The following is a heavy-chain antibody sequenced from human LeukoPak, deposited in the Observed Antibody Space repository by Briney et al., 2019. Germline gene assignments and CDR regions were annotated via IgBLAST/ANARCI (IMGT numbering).Heavy chain of an antibody. V-gene: IGHV1-69*02. CDR2: IIPIHGIA. CDR3: ARVGYSYGGDY. CDR1: GGTFSIYT. D-gene: IGHD5-18*01. Sequence: SVKVSCKASGGTFSIYTIRWVRQALGQGREWTGRIIPIHGIANSAQKFQGRVTNTADKTTSTAYMELSSLRSEDTAVYYCARVGYSYGGDYWGQGTLVTVSS. J-gene: IGHJ4*02.